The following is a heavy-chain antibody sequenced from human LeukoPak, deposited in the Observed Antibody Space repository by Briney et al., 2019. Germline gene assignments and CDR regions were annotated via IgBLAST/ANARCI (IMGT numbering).Heavy chain of an antibody. D-gene: IGHD2-2*01. CDR2: ISSSSSYI. V-gene: IGHV3-21*01. Sequence: GGSLRLSCAASGFTFSSYSMNWVRQAPGKGVEWVSSISSSSSYIYYADSVKGRFTISRDNAKNSLYLQMNSLRAEDTAVYYCAREGGRSSTSCYVYWGQGTLVTVSS. J-gene: IGHJ4*02. CDR1: GFTFSSYS. CDR3: AREGGRSSTSCYVY.